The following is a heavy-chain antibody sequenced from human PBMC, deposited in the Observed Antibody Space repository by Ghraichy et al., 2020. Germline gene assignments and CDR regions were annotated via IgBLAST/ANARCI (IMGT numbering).Heavy chain of an antibody. CDR2: IRSTPYGGTT. J-gene: IGHJ4*02. CDR3: SRDRHITSRPTDFDY. V-gene: IGHV3-49*03. Sequence: GGSLRLSCTVSGSIIGDYDMTWFRQAPGKGLEWVGFIRSTPYGGTTEYAAAVKGRFTISRDDSKSIAFLQMNSLKTEDTAMYYCSRDRHITSRPTDFDYWGQGTLVTVSS. D-gene: IGHD1-20*01. CDR1: GSIIGDYD.